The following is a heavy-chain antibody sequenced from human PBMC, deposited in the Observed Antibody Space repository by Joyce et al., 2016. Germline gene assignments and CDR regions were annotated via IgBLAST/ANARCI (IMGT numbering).Heavy chain of an antibody. CDR1: GGSISGVNYY. D-gene: IGHD3-10*01. CDR2: IFYSEST. CDR3: AREPNYYGSGSYGKFDS. V-gene: IGHV4-39*07. Sequence: QLQLHESGPGLVKPSETLSLTCTVSGGSISGVNYYWGWIRQPPGKVLEWIGSIFYSESTFSNPSLKSLVTMSVDTSKNQFSLKLTSVTAADTAVYYCAREPNYYGSGSYGKFDSWGQGTLVTVSS. J-gene: IGHJ4*02.